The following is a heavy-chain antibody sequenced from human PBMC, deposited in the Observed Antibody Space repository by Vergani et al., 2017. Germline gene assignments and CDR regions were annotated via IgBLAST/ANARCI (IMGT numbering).Heavy chain of an antibody. CDR1: GGSISRYY. V-gene: IGHV4-59*01. CDR3: ARAELTMVRGGLNDMDV. J-gene: IGHJ6*03. CDR2: IYYSGST. D-gene: IGHD3-10*01. Sequence: QVQLQESGLGLVKPSETLSLTCTVSGGSISRYYWSWIRQPPGKGLEWIGYIYYSGSTNYNPSLKSLVTISVDTSKNQFSLKLSSVTAADTAVYYCARAELTMVRGGLNDMDVWGKGTTVTVSS.